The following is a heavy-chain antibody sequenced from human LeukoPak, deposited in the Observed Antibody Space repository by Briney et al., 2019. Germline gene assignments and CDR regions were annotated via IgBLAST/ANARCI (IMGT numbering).Heavy chain of an antibody. CDR3: AKKRSGSNYPFDY. J-gene: IGHJ4*02. V-gene: IGHV3-72*01. D-gene: IGHD1-26*01. Sequence: GGSLRLSCAASGFTFSDHHMDWVRQAPGKGQEWVGRSKDKANRYTTEYAASVKGRFTISRDDSKKSMYLQMNSLKTEDTAVYYCAKKRSGSNYPFDYWGQGTLVTVSS. CDR2: SKDKANRYTT. CDR1: GFTFSDHH.